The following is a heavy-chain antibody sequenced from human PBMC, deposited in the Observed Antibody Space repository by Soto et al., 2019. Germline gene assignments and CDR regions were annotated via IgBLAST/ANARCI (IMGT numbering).Heavy chain of an antibody. J-gene: IGHJ6*03. CDR3: ARGPFGSGSYYNAYYYYYMDV. CDR2: MNPNSGNT. V-gene: IGHV1-8*02. Sequence: GASVKVSCKASGYTFTGYYMHWVRQATGQGLEWMGWMNPNSGNTGYAQKFQGRVTMTRNTSISTAYMELSSLRSEDTAVYYCARGPFGSGSYYNAYYYYYMDVWGKGTTVTVSS. D-gene: IGHD3-10*01. CDR1: GYTFTGYY.